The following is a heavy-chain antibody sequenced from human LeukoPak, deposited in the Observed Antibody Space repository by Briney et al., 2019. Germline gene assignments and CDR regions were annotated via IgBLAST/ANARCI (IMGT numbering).Heavy chain of an antibody. Sequence: GGSLRLSCAASGFTFSNAWMSWVRQAPGKGLEWVGRIKSKTDGGTTDYAAPVKGRFTISRDDSKNTLYLQMNSLKTEDTAVYYCTHRSSSGGGDYWGQGTLVTVSS. D-gene: IGHD6-19*01. J-gene: IGHJ4*02. CDR1: GFTFSNAW. CDR3: THRSSSGGGDY. CDR2: IKSKTDGGTT. V-gene: IGHV3-15*01.